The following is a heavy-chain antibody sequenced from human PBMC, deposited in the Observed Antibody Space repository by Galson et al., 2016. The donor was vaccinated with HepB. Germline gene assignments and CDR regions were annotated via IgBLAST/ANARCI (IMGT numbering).Heavy chain of an antibody. V-gene: IGHV4-31*03. CDR2: ISYSGST. J-gene: IGHJ6*02. Sequence: TLSLTCTVSGGSISSGGNYWSWIRQHPGKGLEWIGYISYSGSTYNNPALESRVTISEDTSKNQFSQKLSSVTAADTAVYYCARAPAYYYDSSGYSYYYYYYGMDVWGQGTTVTVSS. CDR1: GGSISSGGNY. D-gene: IGHD3-22*01. CDR3: ARAPAYYYDSSGYSYYYYYYGMDV.